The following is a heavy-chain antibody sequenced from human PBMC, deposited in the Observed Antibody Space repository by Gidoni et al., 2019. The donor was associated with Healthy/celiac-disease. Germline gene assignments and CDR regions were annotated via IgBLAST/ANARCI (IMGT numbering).Heavy chain of an antibody. CDR1: GGSISSYY. J-gene: IGHJ5*02. D-gene: IGHD3-3*01. CDR2: IYYSGST. V-gene: IGHV4-59*01. Sequence: QVQLQASGPGLVKPSETLSLTCTVSGGSISSYYWSWIRQPPGKGLEWIGYIYYSGSTNYNPSLKSRVTISVDTSKNQFSLKLSSVTAADTAVYYCARDYDFWSSGGWFDPWGQGTLVTVSS. CDR3: ARDYDFWSSGGWFDP.